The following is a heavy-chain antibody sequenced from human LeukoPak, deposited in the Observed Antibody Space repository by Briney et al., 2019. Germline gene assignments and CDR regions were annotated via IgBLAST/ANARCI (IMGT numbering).Heavy chain of an antibody. D-gene: IGHD2-21*02. CDR3: AKVPGVTTGWFDP. V-gene: IGHV3-9*01. CDR2: ISWNTNNI. CDR1: GFRFADYA. J-gene: IGHJ5*02. Sequence: GGSLRLSCAASGFRFADYAMHWVRQAPGKGLEWVSGISWNTNNIRYADSVKGRFTISRDNTKNSLYLQMNSLRVEDTALYYCAKVPGVTTGWFDPWGQGTLVTVSS.